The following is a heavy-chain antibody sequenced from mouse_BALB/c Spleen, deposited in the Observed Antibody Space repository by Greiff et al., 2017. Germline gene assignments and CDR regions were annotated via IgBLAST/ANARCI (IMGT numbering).Heavy chain of an antibody. Sequence: VQLQQSGAELMKPGASVKISCKATGYTFSSYWIEWVKQRPGHGLEWIGEILPGSGSTNYNGKFKGKATFTADTSSNTAYMQLSSRTSGDSAVYYCARRAPLLYCAYWGQGTTLTVSA. CDR1: GYTFSSYW. V-gene: IGHV1-9*01. CDR3: ARRAPLLYCAY. J-gene: IGHJ2*01. CDR2: ILPGSGST. D-gene: IGHD3-3*01.